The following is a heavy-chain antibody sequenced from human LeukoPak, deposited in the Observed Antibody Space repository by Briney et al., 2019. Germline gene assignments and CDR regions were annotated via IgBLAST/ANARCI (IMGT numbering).Heavy chain of an antibody. CDR3: ARAGIAAAGDFDY. D-gene: IGHD6-13*01. Sequence: PGRSLRLSCAASGFTFSSYGMHWVRQAPGKGLEWVAVIWYDGSNKNYADSVKGRFTISRDNSKNTLYLQMNSLRAEDTAVYYCARAGIAAAGDFDYWGQGTLVTVSS. J-gene: IGHJ4*02. CDR2: IWYDGSNK. CDR1: GFTFSSYG. V-gene: IGHV3-33*01.